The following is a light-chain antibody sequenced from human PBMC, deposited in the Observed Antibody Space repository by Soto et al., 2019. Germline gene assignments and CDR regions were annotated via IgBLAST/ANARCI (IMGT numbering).Light chain of an antibody. CDR3: CSYAGSSNV. Sequence: QSVLTQPASVSGSPGQSITISCTGTSSDVGIYNLVSWYQQHPGKAPKLMIYEVSKRPSGVSNRFSGSKSGNTASLTISGLQAEDEADYYCCSYAGSSNVFGTGTKVTVL. CDR1: SSDVGIYNL. CDR2: EVS. J-gene: IGLJ1*01. V-gene: IGLV2-23*02.